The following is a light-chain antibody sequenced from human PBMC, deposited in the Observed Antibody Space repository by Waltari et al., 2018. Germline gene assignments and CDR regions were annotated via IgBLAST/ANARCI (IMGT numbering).Light chain of an antibody. J-gene: IGKJ4*01. Sequence: DIQMTQSPSAMSASAGDRVTIPCRASPGISNYLVWFQQKPGKVPQRLIYDASSLQSGVPSRFSGSGSGTQFTLTISSLQPEDFATYYCLQHSSYPFTFGGGTKVDIK. CDR1: PGISNY. V-gene: IGKV1-17*03. CDR3: LQHSSYPFT. CDR2: DAS.